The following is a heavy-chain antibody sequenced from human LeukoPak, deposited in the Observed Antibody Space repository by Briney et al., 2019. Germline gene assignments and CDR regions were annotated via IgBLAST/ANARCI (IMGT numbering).Heavy chain of an antibody. CDR1: GFTFSSYA. D-gene: IGHD2-15*01. CDR2: ISYDGSNK. Sequence: GGSLRLSCAASGFTFSSYAMHWVRQAPGKGLEWVAVISYDGSNKYYADSVKGRFTISRDNSKNTLYLQMNSLRAEDTAVYYCARGPFYCSGGSCYGNWFDPWGQGTQVTVSS. V-gene: IGHV3-30*04. CDR3: ARGPFYCSGGSCYGNWFDP. J-gene: IGHJ5*02.